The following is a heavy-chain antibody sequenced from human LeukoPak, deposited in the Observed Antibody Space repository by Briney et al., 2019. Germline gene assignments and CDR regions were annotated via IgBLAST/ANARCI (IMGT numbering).Heavy chain of an antibody. J-gene: IGHJ4*02. CDR1: GGSISGTNW. CDR3: SRESGPFSPFGF. Sequence: KTSGTLSLTCGVSGGSISGTNWWSWVRQPPGQGLEWIGEISLRGLTNYNPSLRSRLTMSLDESKNQVSLNLTSVTAADTAAYYCSRESGPFSPFGFWGQGTLVSVHS. D-gene: IGHD1-26*01. CDR2: ISLRGLT. V-gene: IGHV4-4*02.